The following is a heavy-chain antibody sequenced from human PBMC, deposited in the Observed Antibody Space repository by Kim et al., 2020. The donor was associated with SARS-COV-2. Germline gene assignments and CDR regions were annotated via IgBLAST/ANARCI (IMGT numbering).Heavy chain of an antibody. V-gene: IGHV1-69*06. CDR2: IIPIFGTA. J-gene: IGHJ6*02. CDR3: ASNPDYYYGSGKWWAKVNKYYDYGMDV. CDR1: GGTFSSYA. D-gene: IGHD3-10*01. Sequence: SVKVSCKASGGTFSSYAISWVRQAPGQGLEWMGGIIPIFGTANYAQKFQGRVTITADKSTSTAYMELSSLRSEDTAGYYCASNPDYYYGSGKWWAKVNKYYDYGMDVWGQGTTVTVSS.